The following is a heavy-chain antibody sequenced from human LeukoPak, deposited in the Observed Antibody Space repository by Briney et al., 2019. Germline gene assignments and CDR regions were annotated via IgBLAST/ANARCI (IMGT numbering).Heavy chain of an antibody. CDR1: GFTFSSYS. J-gene: IGHJ4*02. D-gene: IGHD3-22*01. CDR3: ARGSPYYYDSSGLDFDY. Sequence: PGGSLRLSCAASGFTFSSYSMNWVRQAPGKGLEWVSSISSSSSYIYYADSVKGQFTISRDNAKNSLYLQMNSLRAEDTAVYYCARGSPYYYDSSGLDFDYWGQGTLVTVSS. CDR2: ISSSSSYI. V-gene: IGHV3-21*01.